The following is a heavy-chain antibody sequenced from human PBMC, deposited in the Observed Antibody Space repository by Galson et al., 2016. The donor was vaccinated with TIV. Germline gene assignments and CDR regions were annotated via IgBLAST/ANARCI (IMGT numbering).Heavy chain of an antibody. J-gene: IGHJ6*02. CDR2: INPNNGGT. CDR3: TRGRGPGYCSSTSCYGYYGMNV. D-gene: IGHD2-2*03. V-gene: IGHV1-2*06. CDR1: GYTFSHYH. Sequence: SVKVSCKASGYTFSHYHMHWVRQVPGQGLEWMGRINPNNGGTHFAQTFQARVTMTRDTSISTAYMDLSRHRSDDTAVYYCTRGRGPGYCSSTSCYGYYGMNVWGQGTTVTVSS.